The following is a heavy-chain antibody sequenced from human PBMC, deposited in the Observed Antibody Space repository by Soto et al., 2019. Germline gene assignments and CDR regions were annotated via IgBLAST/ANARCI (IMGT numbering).Heavy chain of an antibody. V-gene: IGHV1-46*01. CDR3: ARGEYQLLSFDY. D-gene: IGHD2-2*01. Sequence: VQLVESGGGLVKPGGSLRLSCAASGYTFTSYYMHWVRQAPGQGLEWMGIINPSGGSTSYAQKFQGRVTMTRDTSTSTVYMELSSLRSEDTAVYYCARGEYQLLSFDYWGQGTLVTVSS. CDR1: GYTFTSYY. J-gene: IGHJ4*02. CDR2: INPSGGST.